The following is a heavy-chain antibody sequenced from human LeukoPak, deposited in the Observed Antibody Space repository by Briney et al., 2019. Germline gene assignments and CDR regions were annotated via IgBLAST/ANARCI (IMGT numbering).Heavy chain of an antibody. V-gene: IGHV4-34*01. CDR2: INHSGST. Sequence: SETLSLTCAVYGGSFSGYYWSWIRQPPGKGLEWIGEINHSGSTNYNPSLKSRVTISVDTSKNQFSLKLSSVTAADTAVYYCARGLYDFWSGTLFDYWGQGTPVTVSS. J-gene: IGHJ4*02. CDR1: GGSFSGYY. CDR3: ARGLYDFWSGTLFDY. D-gene: IGHD3-3*01.